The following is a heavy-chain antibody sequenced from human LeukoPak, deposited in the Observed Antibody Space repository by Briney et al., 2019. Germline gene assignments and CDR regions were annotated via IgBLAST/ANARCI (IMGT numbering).Heavy chain of an antibody. CDR3: ARGRYYDSSLLSDAFDI. Sequence: GGSLRLSCAASGFTFSSYEMNWVRQAPGKGLEWVSYISSSSSTIYYADSVKGRFTISRDNAKNSLYLQMNSLRAEDTAVYYCARGRYYDSSLLSDAFDIWGQGTMVTVSS. J-gene: IGHJ3*02. D-gene: IGHD3-22*01. V-gene: IGHV3-48*01. CDR1: GFTFSSYE. CDR2: ISSSSSTI.